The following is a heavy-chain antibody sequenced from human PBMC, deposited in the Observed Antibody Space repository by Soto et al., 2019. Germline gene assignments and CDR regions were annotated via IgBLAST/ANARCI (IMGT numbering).Heavy chain of an antibody. CDR2: IWYDGSNK. D-gene: IGHD6-13*01. CDR3: AREIAAAGGTDYYYYGMDV. CDR1: GFTFSSYG. V-gene: IGHV3-33*01. J-gene: IGHJ6*02. Sequence: GSLRLSCAASGFTFSSYGMHWVRQAPGKGLEWVAVIWYDGSNKYYADSVKGRFTISRDNSKNTLYPQMNSLRAEDTAVYYCAREIAAAGGTDYYYYGMDVWGQGTTVTVSS.